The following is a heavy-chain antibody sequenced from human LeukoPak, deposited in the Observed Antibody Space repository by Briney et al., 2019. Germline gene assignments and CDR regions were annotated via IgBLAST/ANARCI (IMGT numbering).Heavy chain of an antibody. CDR1: GYSISSGYH. CDR2: IYHSGST. Sequence: SETLSLTCAVSGYSISSGYHWGWIRQPPGKGLEGIGSIYHSGSTYYNPSLKSRVNISVDTSKNQFSLELISVTAADTAVYYCARIAVAAGLDYWGQGTLVTVSS. CDR3: ARIAVAAGLDY. V-gene: IGHV4-38-2*01. J-gene: IGHJ4*02. D-gene: IGHD6-19*01.